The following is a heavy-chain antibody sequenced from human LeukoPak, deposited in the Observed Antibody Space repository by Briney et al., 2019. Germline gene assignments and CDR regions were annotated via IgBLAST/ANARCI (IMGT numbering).Heavy chain of an antibody. CDR2: ISTSSNYI. V-gene: IGHV3-21*01. D-gene: IGHD2-15*01. Sequence: GGSLRLSCAASGFTFSSHSMSWVRQAPGEGLEWVSYISTSSNYIYYADSVKGRFTISRDNAKNSLYLQMNSLRVEDTAVYYCARGTYNSAGTFDYWGQGTLVTVSS. J-gene: IGHJ4*02. CDR3: ARGTYNSAGTFDY. CDR1: GFTFSSHS.